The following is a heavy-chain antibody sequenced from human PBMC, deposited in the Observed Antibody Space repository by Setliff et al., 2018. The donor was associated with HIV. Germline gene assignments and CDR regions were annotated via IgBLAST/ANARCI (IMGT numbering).Heavy chain of an antibody. CDR1: GYNFANYW. V-gene: IGHV5-51*01. CDR3: SRASDPSHRMPPTNYYYMDV. J-gene: IGHJ6*03. Sequence: GESLKISCKGSGYNFANYWIAWVRQVPGKGLEWMGIIYPTDSDTRYSPSFQGQITISADTSISTAYLQWSSLKASDTAVYYCSRASDPSHRMPPTNYYYMDVWGKGTKVTVSS. CDR2: IYPTDSDT. D-gene: IGHD2-2*01.